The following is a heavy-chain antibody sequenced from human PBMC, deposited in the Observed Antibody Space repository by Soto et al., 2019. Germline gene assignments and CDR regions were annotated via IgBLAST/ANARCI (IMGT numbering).Heavy chain of an antibody. D-gene: IGHD3-16*01. CDR3: ALFESDDDVWGSFRS. J-gene: IGHJ6*02. Sequence: SVKVSCKASGGIFSNYGFSWVRQAPGQGLEWMGGIIPLFGKPSYAQKFQGRLIISADASTNRAYLDLYSLTTEDAGIYYCALFESDDDVWGSFRSWGQGTTVTVSS. V-gene: IGHV1-69*13. CDR2: IIPLFGKP. CDR1: GGIFSNYG.